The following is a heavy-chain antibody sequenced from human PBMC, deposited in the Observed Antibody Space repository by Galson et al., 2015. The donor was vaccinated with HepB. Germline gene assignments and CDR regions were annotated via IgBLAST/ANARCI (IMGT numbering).Heavy chain of an antibody. J-gene: IGHJ5*02. V-gene: IGHV4-34*01. CDR3: ASRLSGYSSSWNWFDP. CDR1: GGSFSGYY. Sequence: ETLSLTCAVYGGSFSGYYWSWIRQPPGKGLEWIGEINHSGCTNYNPSLKSRVTISVDTSKNQFSLKLSSVTAADTAVYYCASRLSGYSSSWNWFDPWGQGTLVTVSS. CDR2: INHSGCT. D-gene: IGHD6-13*01.